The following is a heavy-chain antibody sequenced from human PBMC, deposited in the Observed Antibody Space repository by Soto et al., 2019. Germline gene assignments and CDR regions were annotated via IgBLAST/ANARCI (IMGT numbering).Heavy chain of an antibody. Sequence: SETLSLTCTVSGESITRGGSYWGWVRQRPGKGLEWLGYIHYDGATYYNPTFKSPVAISSDSSKNQFSLKMTSVAASDTALYYCARSRVGHTSPTDFWGQGILVTVSS. CDR3: ARSRVGHTSPTDF. CDR2: IHYDGAT. J-gene: IGHJ4*02. CDR1: GESITRGGSY. D-gene: IGHD1-26*01. V-gene: IGHV4-31*01.